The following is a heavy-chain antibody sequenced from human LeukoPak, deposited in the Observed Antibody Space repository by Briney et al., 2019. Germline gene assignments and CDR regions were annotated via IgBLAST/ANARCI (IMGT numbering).Heavy chain of an antibody. CDR3: ARSPWSEEYYFDY. D-gene: IGHD3-3*01. V-gene: IGHV3-23*01. CDR2: ISDSGGGT. Sequence: GGSLRLSCAASGFTFSSYAMTWVRQAPGKGLEWVSTISDSGGGTYYADSVKGRFTISRDNSKNTLYLQMNSLRAEDTAVYYCARSPWSEEYYFDYWGQGTLVTVSS. CDR1: GFTFSSYA. J-gene: IGHJ4*02.